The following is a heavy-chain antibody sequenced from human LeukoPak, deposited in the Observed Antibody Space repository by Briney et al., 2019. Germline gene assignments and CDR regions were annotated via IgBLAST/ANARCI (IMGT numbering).Heavy chain of an antibody. J-gene: IGHJ3*02. V-gene: IGHV4-39*02. CDR1: GGSISSSSYY. D-gene: IGHD4-11*01. Sequence: SETLSLTCTVSGGSISSSSYYWGWIRQPPGKGLEWIGDIYYSGSTYYNPSLKSRVTISIDTSKNQFSLKLKSVAAADTAMYYCARDNGIAYSDYHDAFDIWGQGTMVTVSS. CDR3: ARDNGIAYSDYHDAFDI. CDR2: IYYSGST.